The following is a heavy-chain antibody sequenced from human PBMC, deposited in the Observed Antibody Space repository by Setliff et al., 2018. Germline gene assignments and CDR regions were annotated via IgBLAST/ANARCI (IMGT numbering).Heavy chain of an antibody. J-gene: IGHJ5*01. V-gene: IGHV3-23*01. D-gene: IGHD3-10*01. Sequence: QPGGSLRLSCAASGFTFGDFAMTWVRQAPGKGLEWVSGISGSGGSTYYADSVKGRFTISRDNSKNTLYLQMNSLRAEDTAVYYCAKVKDPFGMVRGVIESWGQGTLVTVSS. CDR3: AKVKDPFGMVRGVIES. CDR2: ISGSGGST. CDR1: GFTFGDFA.